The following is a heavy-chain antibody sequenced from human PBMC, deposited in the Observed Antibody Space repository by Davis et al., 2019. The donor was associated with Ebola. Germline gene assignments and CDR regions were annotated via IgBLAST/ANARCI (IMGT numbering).Heavy chain of an antibody. V-gene: IGHV1-2*06. CDR1: GYTFTGYY. CDR3: ASPQQLDRGQFDY. J-gene: IGHJ4*02. Sequence: AASVKVSCKASGYTFTGYYMHWVRQAPGQGLEWMGRINPNSGGTNYAQKFQGRVTMTRDTSISTAYMELSRLRSDDTAVYYCASPQQLDRGQFDYWGQGTLVTVSS. D-gene: IGHD6-13*01. CDR2: INPNSGGT.